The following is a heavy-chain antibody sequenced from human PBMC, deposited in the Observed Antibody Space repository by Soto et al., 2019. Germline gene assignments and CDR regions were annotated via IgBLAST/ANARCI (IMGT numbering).Heavy chain of an antibody. CDR2: IYYTGST. CDR1: GDSIKHYY. D-gene: IGHD2-2*01. J-gene: IGHJ4*02. V-gene: IGHV4-59*01. CDR3: AKYRRTEVEGFTLDS. Sequence: SETLSLTCTVSGDSIKHYYWSWIRQPPGKRLEWIGYIYYTGSTTYNPSLESRVTMSVDKSKNQFSLKLSSVNAADTAVYYCAKYRRTEVEGFTLDSWGRGTLVTISS.